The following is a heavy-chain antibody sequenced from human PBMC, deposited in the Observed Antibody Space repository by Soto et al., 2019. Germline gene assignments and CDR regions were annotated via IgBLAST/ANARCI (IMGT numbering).Heavy chain of an antibody. CDR3: ARDLREYSSSWYGNFDY. V-gene: IGHV6-1*01. D-gene: IGHD6-13*01. CDR1: GDSVSSNSAA. Sequence: KQSQTLSLTCAISGDSVSSNSAAWNWIRQSPSRGLEWLGRTYYRSKWYNDYAVSVKSRITINPDTSKNQFSLQLNSVTPEDTAVYYCARDLREYSSSWYGNFDYWGQGTLVTVSS. CDR2: TYYRSKWYN. J-gene: IGHJ4*02.